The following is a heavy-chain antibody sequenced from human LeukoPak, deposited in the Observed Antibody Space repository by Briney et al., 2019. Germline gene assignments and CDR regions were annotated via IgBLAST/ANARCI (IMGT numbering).Heavy chain of an antibody. V-gene: IGHV3-23*01. CDR1: GYTFNSYA. D-gene: IGHD6-6*01. CDR3: AMDYSSSGLDY. Sequence: GGSLRLSCAASGYTFNSYAMSWVRQAPGKGLEWVSAISGSGGSTYYADSVKGRFTISRDNSKNTLYLQMNSLRAEDTAVYYCAMDYSSSGLDYWGQGTLVTVSS. J-gene: IGHJ4*02. CDR2: ISGSGGST.